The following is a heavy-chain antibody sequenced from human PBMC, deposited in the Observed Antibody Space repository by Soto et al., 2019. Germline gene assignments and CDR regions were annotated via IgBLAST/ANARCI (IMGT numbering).Heavy chain of an antibody. CDR2: LVPNVGTV. CDR1: GGTLSRFITYP. V-gene: IGHV1-69*06. J-gene: IGHJ4*02. CDR3: ARRNTSGFLRYFDT. D-gene: IGHD3-3*01. Sequence: QVQLVQSGPEVKKPGSSVKVSCKTSGGTLSRFITYPINWVRQAPGQGPEWMGGLVPNVGTVNYTQRFQGRVTITATKSTCTTYMELNNLRSEDTALYYCARRNTSGFLRYFDTCGQGTLVTVS.